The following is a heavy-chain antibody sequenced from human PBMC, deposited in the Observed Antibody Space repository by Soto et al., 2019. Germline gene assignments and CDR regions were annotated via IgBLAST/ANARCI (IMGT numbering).Heavy chain of an antibody. V-gene: IGHV4-34*01. CDR2: INHSGST. D-gene: IGHD3-3*01. J-gene: IGHJ5*02. CDR3: ARTLDDFWSGYSP. Sequence: SETLSLTCAVYGGSFSCYYWSGVRQPPGKGLEWIGEINHSGSTNYNPSLKSRVTISVDTSKNQFSLKLSSVTAADTAVYYCARTLDDFWSGYSPWGQGTLVTVSS. CDR1: GGSFSCYY.